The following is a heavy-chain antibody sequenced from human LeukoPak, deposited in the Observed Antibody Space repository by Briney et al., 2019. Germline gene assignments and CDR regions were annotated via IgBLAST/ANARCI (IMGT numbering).Heavy chain of an antibody. D-gene: IGHD2-2*01. CDR1: GGSISSGGYY. CDR2: IYYSGST. CDR3: ARDWSDGPAAMWGWFDP. V-gene: IGHV4-31*03. J-gene: IGHJ5*02. Sequence: SETLSLTCTVSGGSISSGGYYWSWIRQHPGKGLEWIGYIYYSGSTYYNPSLKSRVTISVDTSKNQFTLKLGSVIAADTAVYYCARDWSDGPAAMWGWFDPWGQGTLVTVSS.